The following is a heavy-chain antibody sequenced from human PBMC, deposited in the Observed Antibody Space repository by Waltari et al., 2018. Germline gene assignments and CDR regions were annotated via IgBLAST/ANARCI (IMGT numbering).Heavy chain of an antibody. CDR2: SRYDGTY. CDR3: AKERYSSFDY. CDR1: GFTFSTSG. J-gene: IGHJ4*02. Sequence: QVQLVESGGGVVQPGGSLRLSCAASGFTFSTSGIHWVRQTPGKGLEWVAFSRYDGTYNYADSGKGRFTISRDNSKKILHLQMNSLRPEDMAVYYCAKERYSSFDYWGQGTLVTVSS. V-gene: IGHV3-30*02. D-gene: IGHD6-13*01.